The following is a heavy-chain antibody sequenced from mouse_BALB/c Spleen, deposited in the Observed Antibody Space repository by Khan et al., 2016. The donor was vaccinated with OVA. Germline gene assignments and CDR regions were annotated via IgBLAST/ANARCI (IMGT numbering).Heavy chain of an antibody. CDR3: AHPSYDPRFFEV. D-gene: IGHD2-3*01. J-gene: IGHJ1*01. CDR1: GFNIKDTY. Sequence: VQLQQSGAELVKPGASVRLSCTASGFNIKDTYIHWVKQRPEQGLEWIGRIAPANGDPTYDPKFQDKATITSDTSSNTSYRQLRSLTSEDTAVXYCAHPSYDPRFFEVWGAGTTVTVSS. V-gene: IGHV14-3*02. CDR2: IAPANGDP.